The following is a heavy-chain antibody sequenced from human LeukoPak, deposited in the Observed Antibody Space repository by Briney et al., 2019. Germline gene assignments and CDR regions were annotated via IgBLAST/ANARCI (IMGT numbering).Heavy chain of an antibody. V-gene: IGHV3-7*03. Sequence: GGSLRLSCAAFGFTFSSYWMSWVRQAPGEGPDWVANIKQDESEKDYADSVRGRFTISRDNAKNSLYLQMNSLRAEDTALYYCATYSGVHHKTFDDWGQGTLVTVSS. CDR1: GFTFSSYW. CDR3: ATYSGVHHKTFDD. J-gene: IGHJ4*02. CDR2: IKQDESEK. D-gene: IGHD1-26*01.